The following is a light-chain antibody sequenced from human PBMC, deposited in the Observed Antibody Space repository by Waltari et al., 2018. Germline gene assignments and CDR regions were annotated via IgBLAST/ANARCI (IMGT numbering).Light chain of an antibody. CDR1: HSAVAASDS. CDR3: SSQTLDGVVL. Sequence: QSALTQPASVSGSPGQSITISCSGIHSAVAASDSVSWYQHHPGEAPQVIIYDVTNRPSGVSDRFSASNSANRAFLTISGLQPDDEGDYYCSSQTLDGVVLFGGGTKLTVL. CDR2: DVT. J-gene: IGLJ2*01. V-gene: IGLV2-14*03.